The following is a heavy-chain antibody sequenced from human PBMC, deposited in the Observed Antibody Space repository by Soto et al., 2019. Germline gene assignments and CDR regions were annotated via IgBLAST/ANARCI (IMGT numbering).Heavy chain of an antibody. J-gene: IGHJ4*02. CDR2: ISYDGSNK. V-gene: IGHV3-30-3*01. Sequence: QVQLVESGGGVVQPGRSLRLSCAASGFTFSSYAMHWVRQAPGKGLEWVAVISYDGSNKYYADSVKGRFTISRDNSKNTLYLQMNSLRAEDTAVYYCARARAVADWGQGTLVTVSS. CDR3: ARARAVAD. D-gene: IGHD6-19*01. CDR1: GFTFSSYA.